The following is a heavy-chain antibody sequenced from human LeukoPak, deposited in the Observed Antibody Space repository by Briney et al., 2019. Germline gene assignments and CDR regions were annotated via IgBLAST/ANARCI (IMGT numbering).Heavy chain of an antibody. CDR3: TRDSGFYTLAPLGYFSKS. Sequence: QPGECLRLSWAASVCTFSNFSMSWVRQVPWKGLEWVSGIAGSGGPTYHANSVKGRFTISRDNSKSTLYLQMTSLRAEDTATYYCTRDSGFYTLAPLGYFSKSWGQGTLVIVSS. V-gene: IGHV3-23*01. D-gene: IGHD3-3*01. CDR2: IAGSGGPT. J-gene: IGHJ4*02. CDR1: VCTFSNFS.